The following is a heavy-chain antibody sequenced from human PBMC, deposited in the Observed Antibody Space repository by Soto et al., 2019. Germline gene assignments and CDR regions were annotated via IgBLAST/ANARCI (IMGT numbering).Heavy chain of an antibody. V-gene: IGHV1-18*01. J-gene: IGHJ6*02. D-gene: IGHD5-12*01. CDR1: GYTFTSYG. CDR2: ISAYNGNT. Sequence: ASVKVSCKASGYTFTSYGISWVRQAPGHGLEWMGWISAYNGNTNYAQKLQGRVTMTTDTSTSTAYMELRSLRSDDTAVYYCARRDAGRDGYNYYYYYYGMDVWGQGTTVTVSS. CDR3: ARRDAGRDGYNYYYYYYGMDV.